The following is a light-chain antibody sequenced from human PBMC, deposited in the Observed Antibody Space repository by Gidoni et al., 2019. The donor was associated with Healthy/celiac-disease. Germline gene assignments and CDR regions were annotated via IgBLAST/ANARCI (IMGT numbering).Light chain of an antibody. CDR1: QSVLYSSNNKNY. V-gene: IGKV4-1*01. CDR2: WAS. J-gene: IGKJ5*01. CDR3: QQYYSTPIT. Sequence: DIVMTHSPDSLAVPLGERATINCKSSQSVLYSSNNKNYLAWYQQKPGQPPKLLIYWASTRESGVPDRFSGSGSGTDFTLTISSLQAEDVAVYYCQQYYSTPITFGQGTRLEIK.